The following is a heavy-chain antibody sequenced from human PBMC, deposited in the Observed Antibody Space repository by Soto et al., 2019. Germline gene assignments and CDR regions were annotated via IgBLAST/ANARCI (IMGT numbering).Heavy chain of an antibody. CDR3: AGDGVRNGAYNGWLDP. CDR2: IKQDGREK. CDR1: GFRFSSYW. D-gene: IGHD3-16*01. V-gene: IGHV3-7*03. J-gene: IGHJ5*02. Sequence: DVQLVESGGDLVQPGGSVRLSCAASGFRFSSYWMTWVRQAPGKGLEWVANIKQDGREKYYVASVKGRFTITRDNGKNLLFLQMDSLTPDDTAVYYCAGDGVRNGAYNGWLDPWGQGTLVTVSS.